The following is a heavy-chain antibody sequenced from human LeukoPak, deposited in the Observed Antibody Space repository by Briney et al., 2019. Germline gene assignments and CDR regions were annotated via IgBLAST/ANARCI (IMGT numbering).Heavy chain of an antibody. CDR1: GGSVSSGSYY. CDR3: ARDGYCSSTSCYTRFDP. J-gene: IGHJ5*02. V-gene: IGHV4-61*02. CDR2: IYTSGST. Sequence: PSETLSLTCTVSGGSVSSGSYYWSWIREPAGKGLEGIGRIYTSGSTNYNPYLKSRVSISVAPSKNQFSLKLSSVTAADTDVYYCARDGYCSSTSCYTRFDPWGQGTLVTVSS. D-gene: IGHD2-2*02.